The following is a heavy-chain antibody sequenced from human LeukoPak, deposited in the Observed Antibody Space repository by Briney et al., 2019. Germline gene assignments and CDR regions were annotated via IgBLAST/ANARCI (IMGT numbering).Heavy chain of an antibody. V-gene: IGHV3-48*03. D-gene: IGHD3-10*01. CDR3: AREGRYYGSGSHRDGFDI. CDR2: ISSSGSTI. J-gene: IGHJ3*02. CDR1: GFTFSSYE. Sequence: GGSLRLSCAASGFTFSSYEMNWVRQAPGKGLEWVSYISSSGSTIYYADSVKGRFTISRDNAKNSLYLQMNSLRAEDTAVYYCAREGRYYGSGSHRDGFDIWGQGTMVTVSS.